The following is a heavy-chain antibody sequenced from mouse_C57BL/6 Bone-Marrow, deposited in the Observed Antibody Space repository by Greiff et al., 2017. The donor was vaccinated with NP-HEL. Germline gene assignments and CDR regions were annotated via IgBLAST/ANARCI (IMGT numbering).Heavy chain of an antibody. D-gene: IGHD2-2*01. J-gene: IGHJ3*01. CDR2: IDPETGGT. V-gene: IGHV1-15*01. CDR1: GYTFTDYE. Sequence: QVQLKQSGAELVRPGASVTLSCKASGYTFTDYEMHWVKQTPVHGLEWIGAIDPETGGTAYNQKFKGKAILTADKSSSTAYMELRSLTSEDSAVFYFSSRRLPWFAYWGQGTLVTVSA. CDR3: SSRRLPWFAY.